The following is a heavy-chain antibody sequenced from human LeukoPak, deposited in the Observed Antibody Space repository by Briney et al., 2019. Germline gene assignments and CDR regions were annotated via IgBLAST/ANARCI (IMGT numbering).Heavy chain of an antibody. V-gene: IGHV3-53*01. Sequence: AGGSLRLFCAASGFTVSSNYMSWVRQAPGKGLEWVSVIYSGGNTYYADSVKGRFTISRDSSTNTLYLQMNSLRAEDTAVYYCARGGSDCGGNCYLDYWGQGTLVTVSS. D-gene: IGHD2-21*02. CDR1: GFTVSSNY. CDR3: ARGGSDCGGNCYLDY. CDR2: IYSGGNT. J-gene: IGHJ4*02.